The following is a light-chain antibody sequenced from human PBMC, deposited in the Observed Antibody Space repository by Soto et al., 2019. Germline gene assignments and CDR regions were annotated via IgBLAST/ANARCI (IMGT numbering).Light chain of an antibody. CDR1: SSDVGGYNY. CDR2: DVT. CDR3: SSYTSSNIPV. Sequence: QSALTQPASVSGSTGQSITISCTGTSSDVGGYNYVSWYQHHPGKAPKLMIYDVTNRPSGVSNRFSGSKSGTTASLTISGPQAEDEADYYCSSYTSSNIPVFGRGTQLTVL. V-gene: IGLV2-14*03. J-gene: IGLJ7*01.